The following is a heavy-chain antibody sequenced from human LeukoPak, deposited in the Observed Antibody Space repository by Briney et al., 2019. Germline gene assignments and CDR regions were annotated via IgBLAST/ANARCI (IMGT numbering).Heavy chain of an antibody. V-gene: IGHV4-34*01. CDR2: INHSGST. J-gene: IGHJ5*02. CDR3: ARGRRSQLPLGFGP. D-gene: IGHD2-2*01. Sequence: PSETLSLTCAVYGGSFSGYYWSWIRQPPGKGLEWIGEINHSGSTNYNPSLKSRVTISVDTSKNQFSLKLSSVTAADTAVYYCARGRRSQLPLGFGPWGQGTLVTVSS. CDR1: GGSFSGYY.